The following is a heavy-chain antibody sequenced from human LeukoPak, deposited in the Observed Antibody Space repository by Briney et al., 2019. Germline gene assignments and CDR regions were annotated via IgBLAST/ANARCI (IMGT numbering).Heavy chain of an antibody. V-gene: IGHV3-48*04. CDR2: ISSSGSTI. D-gene: IGHD2-15*01. Sequence: GGSLRLSCAASGFTFSSYSMNWVRQAPGKGLEWVSYISSSGSTIYYADSVKGRFTISRDNAKNSLYLQMNSLRAEDTAVYYCARDSRGSWQRDDYFDYWGQGTLVTVSS. J-gene: IGHJ4*02. CDR1: GFTFSSYS. CDR3: ARDSRGSWQRDDYFDY.